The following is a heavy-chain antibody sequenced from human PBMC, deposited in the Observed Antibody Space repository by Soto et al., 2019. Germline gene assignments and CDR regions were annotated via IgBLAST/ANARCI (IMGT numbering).Heavy chain of an antibody. V-gene: IGHV4-39*01. D-gene: IGHD6-13*01. Sequence: QLQLQESGLGLVKPSETLSLTCTISGASVSTSTYHWGWMRQPPGKGLEWIGTVYYDGSPYYNPSLKSRVTISVDTSMNQFSLKVTSVTAADTAVYYCARHGAAVLYYYGMDVWGQGTTVTVSS. CDR3: ARHGAAVLYYYGMDV. J-gene: IGHJ6*02. CDR2: VYYDGSP. CDR1: GASVSTSTYH.